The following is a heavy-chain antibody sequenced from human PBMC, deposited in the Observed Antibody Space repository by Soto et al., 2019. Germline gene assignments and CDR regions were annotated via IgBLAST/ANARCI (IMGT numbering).Heavy chain of an antibody. J-gene: IGHJ4*02. V-gene: IGHV5-51*01. CDR3: ARRRRDDYGMDY. Sequence: GESLKISCKGSGYSFTSYCIGWVRQMPGKGLEWMGIICPGDSDIRYSPSFEGQVTISADKSISTAYLQWSSLKASDTAMYYWARRRRDDYGMDYWGQGTLVT. D-gene: IGHD4-17*01. CDR1: GYSFTSYC. CDR2: ICPGDSDI.